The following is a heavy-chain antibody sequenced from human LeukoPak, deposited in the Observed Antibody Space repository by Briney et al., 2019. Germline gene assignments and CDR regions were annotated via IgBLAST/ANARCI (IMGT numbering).Heavy chain of an antibody. J-gene: IGHJ4*01. CDR2: ISSSSSYI. CDR1: GFTFSSYG. Sequence: PGGSLRLSCAPSGFTFSSYGMNWVRQAPGKGLEWVSSISSSSSYIYYADSVKGRFTISRDYAKNLLYLQMNSLRIEDTAVYYCARDHGIPGSGSYRFDYWGHGTLVTVSS. CDR3: ARDHGIPGSGSYRFDY. V-gene: IGHV3-21*06. D-gene: IGHD3-10*01.